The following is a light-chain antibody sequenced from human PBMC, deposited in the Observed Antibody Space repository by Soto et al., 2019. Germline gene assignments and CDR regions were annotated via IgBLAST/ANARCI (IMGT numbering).Light chain of an antibody. CDR3: QQYHSYWT. J-gene: IGKJ1*01. Sequence: DFQMTHSPSTLCACVGDRVAITCRASQNIRSRLAWFQQKPGKAPKLLIYDASSLESGVPQRFSGSGSGTEFTLTISSLQTDDFSTYYCQQYHSYWTFGQGTKVDIK. CDR1: QNIRSR. V-gene: IGKV1-5*01. CDR2: DAS.